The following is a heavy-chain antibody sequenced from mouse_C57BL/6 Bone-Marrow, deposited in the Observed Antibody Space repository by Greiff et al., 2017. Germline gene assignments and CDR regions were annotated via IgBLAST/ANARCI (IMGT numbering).Heavy chain of an antibody. Sequence: QVQLQQSGAELVKPGASVKLSCKASGYTFTEYTIHWVKQRSGQGLEWIGWFYPGSGSIKYNEKFKDKATLTADKSSSTVYMELSRVTSEDSAVYFCARHEEGLGTGTSWYFDVWGTGTTVTVSS. D-gene: IGHD4-1*01. J-gene: IGHJ1*03. CDR3: ARHEEGLGTGTSWYFDV. CDR1: GYTFTEYT. CDR2: FYPGSGSI. V-gene: IGHV1-62-2*01.